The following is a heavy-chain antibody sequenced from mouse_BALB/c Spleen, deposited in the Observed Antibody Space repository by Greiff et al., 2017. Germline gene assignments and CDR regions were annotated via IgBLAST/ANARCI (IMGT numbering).Heavy chain of an antibody. J-gene: IGHJ4*01. V-gene: IGHV1-31*01. Sequence: EVQRVESGPELVKPGASVKISCKASGYSFTGYYMHWVKQSHVKSLEWIGRINPYNGATSYKQNFKDKASLTVDKSSSTAYMELHSLTSEDSEVYYCARYYGSSDAMDYWGQGTSVTVSS. D-gene: IGHD1-1*01. CDR3: ARYYGSSDAMDY. CDR1: GYSFTGYY. CDR2: INPYNGAT.